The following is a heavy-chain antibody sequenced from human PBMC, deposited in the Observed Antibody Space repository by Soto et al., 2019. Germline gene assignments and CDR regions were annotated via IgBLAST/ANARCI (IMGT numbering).Heavy chain of an antibody. J-gene: IGHJ5*02. Sequence: ASVKVSCKASGYTFTSYGISWVRQAPGQGLEWMGWISAYNGSTNYAQKLQGRVTMTTDTSTSTAYMELRSLRSDDTAVYYCARDLAVAGTVDPWGQGTLVTVSS. CDR2: ISAYNGST. CDR1: GYTFTSYG. CDR3: ARDLAVAGTVDP. V-gene: IGHV1-18*01. D-gene: IGHD6-19*01.